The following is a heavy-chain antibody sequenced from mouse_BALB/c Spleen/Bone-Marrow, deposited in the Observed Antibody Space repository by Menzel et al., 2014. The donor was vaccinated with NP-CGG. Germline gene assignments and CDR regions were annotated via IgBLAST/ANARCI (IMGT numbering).Heavy chain of an antibody. CDR2: IYPGDGDT. V-gene: IGHV1-80*01. Sequence: LVESGAELVRPGSSVKISCESSGYVFSTYWINWVKQRPGQGLEWIGQIYPGDGDTDYNGKFKGKATLTADKSSITAYMQLSSLTSEDSAIYFCARGGISVDYWGQGTTLTVSS. J-gene: IGHJ2*01. CDR3: ARGGISVDY. CDR1: GYVFSTYW.